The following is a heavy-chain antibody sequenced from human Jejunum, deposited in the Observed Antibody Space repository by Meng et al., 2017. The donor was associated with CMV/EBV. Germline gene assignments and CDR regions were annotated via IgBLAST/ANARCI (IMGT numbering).Heavy chain of an antibody. CDR1: GAPFSGY. D-gene: IGHD1-26*01. CDR3: APGFRSWSGSYSS. V-gene: IGHV4-34*01. Sequence: QVPLRQWGAGLLKPSGTPSLTFGVYGAPFSGYWSWVRQPPGKGLEWIGEITHSGSTNYNVSLKSRVTISIDTSKNQFSLKLSSVTATDTAVYYCAPGFRSWSGSYSSWGQGTLVTVSS. J-gene: IGHJ4*02. CDR2: ITHSGST.